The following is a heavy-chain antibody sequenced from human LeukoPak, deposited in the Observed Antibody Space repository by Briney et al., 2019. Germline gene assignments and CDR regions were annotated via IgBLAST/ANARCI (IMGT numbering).Heavy chain of an antibody. CDR3: ARLTNWGGDDAFDI. CDR2: ISSGSSYI. J-gene: IGHJ3*02. CDR1: GFTFSNYN. D-gene: IGHD7-27*01. Sequence: NPGGSLRLSCEASGFTFSNYNMNWVRQAPGKGLEWVSSISSGSSYIYYADSVKGRFTISRDNAKNSLYLQMTSLRAYNTAGYYCARLTNWGGDDAFDIWGQGTMVTVSS. V-gene: IGHV3-21*01.